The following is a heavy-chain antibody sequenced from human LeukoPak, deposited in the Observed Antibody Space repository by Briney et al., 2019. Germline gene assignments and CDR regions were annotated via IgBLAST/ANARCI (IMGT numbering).Heavy chain of an antibody. CDR3: VRVQAEGHSDI. V-gene: IGHV4-59*01. CDR2: TSDKGST. CDR1: GGSISNYY. Sequence: SETLSLTCTVSGGSISNYYWSWIRQPPGKGLEWIGYTSDKGSTSYNPSLKSRVTILVDMSKNQFSLKVNSVTAADTAVYYCVRVQAEGHSDIWGRGTLVTVSP. J-gene: IGHJ3*02.